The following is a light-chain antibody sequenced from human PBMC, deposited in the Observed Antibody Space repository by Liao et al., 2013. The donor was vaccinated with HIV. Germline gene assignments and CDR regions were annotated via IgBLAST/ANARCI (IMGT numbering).Light chain of an antibody. Sequence: SYELTQPPSVSVSPGQTASITCAGDKLGDKYAYWYQQRPGQSPALVIYQDSKRPSQIPARFSGSNSGTTATLTISGTQAVDEADYYCQAWDSSTVVFGGGTKLTVL. CDR1: KLGDKY. J-gene: IGLJ2*01. V-gene: IGLV3-1*01. CDR2: QDS. CDR3: QAWDSSTVV.